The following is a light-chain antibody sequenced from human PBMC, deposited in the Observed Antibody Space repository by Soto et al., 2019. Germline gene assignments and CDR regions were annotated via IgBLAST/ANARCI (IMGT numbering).Light chain of an antibody. J-gene: IGLJ2*01. Sequence: QPVLTQPPSVSGAPGQRVTISCTGSSSNIGAGYDVHWYQQLPGTAPRRLISGNNNRPSGVPDRFSGSKSGTSASLAITGLQAEDEADYYCQSYDSSLSGFAVFGGGTQLTVL. CDR3: QSYDSSLSGFAV. CDR2: GNN. CDR1: SSNIGAGYD. V-gene: IGLV1-40*01.